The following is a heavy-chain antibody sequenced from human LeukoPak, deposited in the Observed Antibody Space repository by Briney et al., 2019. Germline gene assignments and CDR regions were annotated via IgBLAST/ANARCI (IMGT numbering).Heavy chain of an antibody. D-gene: IGHD6-13*01. V-gene: IGHV4-30-4*01. CDR3: ARDSAIGVPGIAAAGIYYYGMDV. Sequence: PSETLSLTCTVSGSSISSGDYYWSWIRQPPGKGLEWIGYIYYSGSTYYNPSLKSRVTISVDTSKNQFSLKLGSVTAADTAVYYCARDSAIGVPGIAAAGIYYYGMDVWGQGTTVTVSS. CDR1: GSSISSGDYY. J-gene: IGHJ6*02. CDR2: IYYSGST.